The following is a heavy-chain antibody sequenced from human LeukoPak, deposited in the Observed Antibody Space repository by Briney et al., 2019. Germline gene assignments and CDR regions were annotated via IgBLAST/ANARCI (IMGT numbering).Heavy chain of an antibody. CDR3: SRDLGD. CDR1: GFTFSSHW. CDR2: ISSDGSDI. V-gene: IGHV3-74*01. Sequence: PGGSLRLSCAASGFTFSSHWMYWVRHAPGKGLVWVSRISSDGSDISYADSVKGRFTISRDNAENTLSLQMNSLRAEDTAVYYCSRDLGDWGRGTLVTVSS. J-gene: IGHJ4*02.